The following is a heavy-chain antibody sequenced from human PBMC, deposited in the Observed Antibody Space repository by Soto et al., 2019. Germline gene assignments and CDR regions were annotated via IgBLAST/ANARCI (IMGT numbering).Heavy chain of an antibody. J-gene: IGHJ6*02. CDR2: ISYDGSNK. CDR3: ATNGYIPGILTGSYYYYYYGMDV. Sequence: GGSLRLSCAASGFTFSSYAMHWVRQAPGKGLEWVAVISYDGSNKYYADSVKGRFTISRDNSKNTLYLQMNSLRAEDTAVYYCATNGYIPGILTGSYYYYYYGMDVWGQGTTVTVSS. D-gene: IGHD3-9*01. CDR1: GFTFSSYA. V-gene: IGHV3-30-3*01.